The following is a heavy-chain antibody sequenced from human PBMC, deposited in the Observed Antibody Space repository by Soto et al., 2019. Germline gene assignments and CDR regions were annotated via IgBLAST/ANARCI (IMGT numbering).Heavy chain of an antibody. V-gene: IGHV1-18*01. CDR3: ARDRTRRKTGTISDY. CDR1: GYTFTSYG. D-gene: IGHD1-1*01. Sequence: VASVNVSCKASGYTFTSYGISWVRQAPGQGLEWMGWISAYNGNTNYAQKLQGRVTMTTDTSTSTAYMELRSLRSDDTAVYYCARDRTRRKTGTISDYWGQGTLVTVSS. CDR2: ISAYNGNT. J-gene: IGHJ4*02.